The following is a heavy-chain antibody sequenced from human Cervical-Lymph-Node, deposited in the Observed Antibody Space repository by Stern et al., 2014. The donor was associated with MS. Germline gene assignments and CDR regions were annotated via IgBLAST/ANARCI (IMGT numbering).Heavy chain of an antibody. CDR2: IIHIFGTA. V-gene: IGHV1-69*01. J-gene: IGHJ4*02. D-gene: IGHD6-19*01. CDR3: ARSSGWYQPVLDY. Sequence: MQLEESGAEVKKPGSSVKVSCKSSGGTFSSYAISWVRQAPGQGLEWMGGIIHIFGTANYAQKFQGRVTITADESTSTAYMELSSLRSEDTAVYYCARSSGWYQPVLDYWGQGTLVTVSS. CDR1: GGTFSSYA.